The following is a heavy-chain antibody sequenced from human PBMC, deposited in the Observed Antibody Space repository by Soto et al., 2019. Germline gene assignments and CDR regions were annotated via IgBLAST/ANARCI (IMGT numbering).Heavy chain of an antibody. D-gene: IGHD3-22*01. CDR2: IIPIFGTA. J-gene: IGHJ4*02. V-gene: IGHV1-69*13. CDR3: ASEEENYYDSSGYYGVSY. Sequence: ASVKVSCKASGGTFSSYAISCVRQAPGQGLEWMGGIIPIFGTANYAQKFQGRVTITADESTSTAYMELSSLRSEDTAVYYCASEEENYYDSSGYYGVSYWGQGTLVTVSS. CDR1: GGTFSSYA.